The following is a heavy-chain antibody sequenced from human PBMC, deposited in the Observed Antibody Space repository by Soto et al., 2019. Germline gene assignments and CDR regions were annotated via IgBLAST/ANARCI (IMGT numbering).Heavy chain of an antibody. D-gene: IGHD6-19*01. CDR2: ISASSSTI. CDR3: ARDRLSIAVGGVNDAFDI. J-gene: IGHJ3*02. Sequence: PGGSLRLSCAASGFTFRIHGMNWVRQAPGKGLEWPSYISASSSTIYHADSVKGRFTISRDNAKNSLYLQMNSLADEDTAVYYCARDRLSIAVGGVNDAFDIWGQGTTVTVSS. CDR1: GFTFRIHG. V-gene: IGHV3-48*02.